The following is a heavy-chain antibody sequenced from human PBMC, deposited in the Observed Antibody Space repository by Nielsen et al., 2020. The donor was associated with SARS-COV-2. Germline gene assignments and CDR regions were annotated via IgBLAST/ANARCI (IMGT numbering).Heavy chain of an antibody. CDR3: ARERVGGITIFGVVTRYGMDV. J-gene: IGHJ6*02. V-gene: IGHV4-30-4*01. CDR1: GGSISSGDYY. Sequence: SGTLSLTCTVSGGSISSGDYYWSWIRQPPGKGLEWIGYIYYSGSTYYNPSLKSRLTISVDTSKNQFSLKLSSVTAADTALYYCARERVGGITIFGVVTRYGMDVWGQGTTVTVSS. D-gene: IGHD3-3*01. CDR2: IYYSGST.